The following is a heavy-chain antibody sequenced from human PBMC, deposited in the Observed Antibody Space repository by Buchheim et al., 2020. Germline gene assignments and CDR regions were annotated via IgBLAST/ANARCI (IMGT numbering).Heavy chain of an antibody. D-gene: IGHD2-2*02. J-gene: IGHJ4*02. CDR1: GFTFSSYA. Sequence: VQLVESGGGVVQPGRSLRLSCAASGFTFSSYAMSWVRQAPGKGLEWVSAISGSGGSTYYADSVKGRFTISRDKSKNTPYLQMNSLRAEDTAVYYCAKDHCSTTSCYTYFDYWGQGTL. V-gene: IGHV3-23*04. CDR3: AKDHCSTTSCYTYFDY. CDR2: ISGSGGST.